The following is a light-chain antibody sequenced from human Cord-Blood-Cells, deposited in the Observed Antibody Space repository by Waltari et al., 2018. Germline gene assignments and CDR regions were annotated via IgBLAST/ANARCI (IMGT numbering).Light chain of an antibody. CDR3: QQYNSYSPLT. CDR1: QSISSW. Sequence: DIQMTQSPSTLSASVGDRVTITCRASQSISSWLAWYQQKPGKAPKLLIYYASSLESGVPSRFSGSGSGTEFTLTISSLQPDDFATYYCQQYNSYSPLTFGGGTKMEIK. V-gene: IGKV1-5*01. CDR2: YAS. J-gene: IGKJ4*01.